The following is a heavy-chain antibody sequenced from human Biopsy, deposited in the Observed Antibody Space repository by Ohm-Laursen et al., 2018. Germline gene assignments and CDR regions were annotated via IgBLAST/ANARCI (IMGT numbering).Heavy chain of an antibody. V-gene: IGHV4-4*09. D-gene: IGHD2-15*01. CDR3: ARMDCSGGSCHYYSYGMDV. Sequence: SETLSLTCTVSGVSITAYYWSWIRQPPGKGLECIGNIHHSGSTNYNPSLKSRLTISVDPSKNQFSLKLSSVTAADTDVYYCARMDCSGGSCHYYSYGMDVWGQGTTVTVSS. CDR1: GVSITAYY. CDR2: IHHSGST. J-gene: IGHJ6*02.